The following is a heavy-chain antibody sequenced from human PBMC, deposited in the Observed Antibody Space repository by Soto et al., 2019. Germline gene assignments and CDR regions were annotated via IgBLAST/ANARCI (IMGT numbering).Heavy chain of an antibody. CDR1: GYTFTSYA. Sequence: ASVKVSCKASGYTFTSYAMHWVRQAPGQRLEWMGWINAGNGNTKYSQKFQGRVTITRDTSASTAYMELSSLRSEDTAVYYCARVGAVAGNLGYYCYYGMDVWGQGTTVTVSS. J-gene: IGHJ6*02. D-gene: IGHD6-19*01. CDR3: ARVGAVAGNLGYYCYYGMDV. CDR2: INAGNGNT. V-gene: IGHV1-3*01.